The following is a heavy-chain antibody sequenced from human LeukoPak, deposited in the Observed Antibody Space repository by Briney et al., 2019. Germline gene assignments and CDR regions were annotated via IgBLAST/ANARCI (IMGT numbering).Heavy chain of an antibody. CDR1: GFTFSSYW. V-gene: IGHV3-7*01. CDR3: AREMVEMATKLAYDMDV. CDR2: IKQDGSEK. Sequence: PGGSLRLSCAASGFTFSSYWMSWVRQAPGKGLEWVANIKQDGSEKYYVDSVKGRFTISRDNAKNSLYLQMNSLRAEDTAVYYCAREMVEMATKLAYDMDVWGKGTTVTVSS. D-gene: IGHD5-24*01. J-gene: IGHJ6*03.